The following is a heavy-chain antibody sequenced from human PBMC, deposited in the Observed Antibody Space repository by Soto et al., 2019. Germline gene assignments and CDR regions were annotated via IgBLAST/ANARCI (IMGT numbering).Heavy chain of an antibody. V-gene: IGHV1-18*01. CDR1: GYTFTSYG. J-gene: IGHJ6*02. CDR3: ARGQQLVRYYYYYGMDV. CDR2: ISAYNGNT. Sequence: QVQLVQSGAEVKKPGASVKVSCKASGYTFTSYGISWVRQAPGQGLEWMGWISAYNGNTNYARKLQGRVTMTTDTSTSTAYMELRSLRSDDTAVYYCARGQQLVRYYYYYGMDVWGQGTTVTVSS. D-gene: IGHD6-6*01.